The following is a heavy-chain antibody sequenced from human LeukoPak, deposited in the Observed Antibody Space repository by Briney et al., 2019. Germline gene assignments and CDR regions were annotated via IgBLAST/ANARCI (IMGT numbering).Heavy chain of an antibody. J-gene: IGHJ4*02. CDR3: ARGDIVVVVAATHDY. V-gene: IGHV1-46*01. D-gene: IGHD2-15*01. CDR2: INPSGGAT. CDR1: GYTFTSYY. Sequence: GASVKVSCKASGYTFTSYYMHWVRQAPGQGLEWMGIINPSGGATSYVQKIQGRVTMTRDTSISTAYMELSSLRSDDTAVYYCARGDIVVVVAATHDYWGQGTLVTVSS.